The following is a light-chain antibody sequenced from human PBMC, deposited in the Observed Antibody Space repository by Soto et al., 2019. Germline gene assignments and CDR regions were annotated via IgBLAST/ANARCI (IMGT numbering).Light chain of an antibody. CDR1: SSNIGINA. V-gene: IGLV1-44*01. Sequence: QSVLTQPPSASETPGQRVTLSCSGGSSNIGINAISWYQHLPGTAPKLLIYSNDQRPSGVPDRFSGSKSGTSASLAISGLQSEDEDDYYCATWDDSLNGWVFGGGTKLTVL. J-gene: IGLJ3*02. CDR3: ATWDDSLNGWV. CDR2: SND.